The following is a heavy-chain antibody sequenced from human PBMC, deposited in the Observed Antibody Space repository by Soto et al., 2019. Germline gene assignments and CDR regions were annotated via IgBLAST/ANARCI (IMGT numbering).Heavy chain of an antibody. J-gene: IGHJ3*02. CDR2: ISYSGYT. Sequence: QVQLQESGQGLVKPSQTLSLTCTVSGGSIRNDNFYWSYLRQRPGTGLEWIGYISYSGYTFYHPSLRRRLGISVDPSNNQFSLTLKSVTAADTAVYYCARDREGIVTGRGALCIWGRGTLVTVSS. CDR3: ARDREGIVTGRGALCI. D-gene: IGHD3-9*01. V-gene: IGHV4-31*03. CDR1: GGSIRNDNFY.